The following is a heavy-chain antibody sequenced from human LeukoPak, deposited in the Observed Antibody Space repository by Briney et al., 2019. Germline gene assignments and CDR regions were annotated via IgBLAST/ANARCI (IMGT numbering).Heavy chain of an antibody. CDR1: GFTFSSYA. CDR2: ISSSGTTI. D-gene: IGHD1-26*01. CDR3: ARGGVVGATADF. V-gene: IGHV3-48*01. Sequence: PGGSLRLSCAASGFTFSSYAMSWVRQAPGKGLEWISYISSSGTTIYYADSVQGRFIISRDNARNSLYLQMNSLRAEDTAVYYCARGGVVGATADFWGQGTLVTVSS. J-gene: IGHJ4*02.